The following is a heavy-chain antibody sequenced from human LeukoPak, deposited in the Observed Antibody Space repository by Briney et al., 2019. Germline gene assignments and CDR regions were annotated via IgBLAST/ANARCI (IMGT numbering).Heavy chain of an antibody. V-gene: IGHV3-23*01. CDR1: GFTFSSYA. CDR3: AKGGHGSGSYRFDY. J-gene: IGHJ4*02. CDR2: ISGSGGST. D-gene: IGHD3-10*01. Sequence: GGSLRLSCAASGFTFSSYAMSWVRQAPGKGLEWVSAISGSGGSTYYADSVKGRFTISRDNSKNTLYPQMNSLRAEDTAVYYCAKGGHGSGSYRFDYWGQGTLVTVSS.